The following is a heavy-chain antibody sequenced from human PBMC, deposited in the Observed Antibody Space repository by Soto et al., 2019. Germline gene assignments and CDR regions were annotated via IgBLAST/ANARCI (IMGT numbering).Heavy chain of an antibody. CDR1: GFRFKSFV. CDR2: TSYDGNNK. D-gene: IGHD3-16*01. Sequence: QVQLVESGGGVVQPGTSLRLSCAASGFRFKSFVMHWVRQAPGKGLEWVAFTSYDGNNKDYGDSVKGRFTVSRDNSQNTLHLQHDFLRPEDTALYSCARWGTTGGFDLWGQGTLVSVSS. CDR3: ARWGTTGGFDL. V-gene: IGHV3-30*19. J-gene: IGHJ4*02.